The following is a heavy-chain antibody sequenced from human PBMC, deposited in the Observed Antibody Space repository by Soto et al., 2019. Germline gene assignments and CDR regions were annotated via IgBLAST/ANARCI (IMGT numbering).Heavy chain of an antibody. Sequence: QLQLQESGPGLVKPSETLSLTCTVSGGSISSSSYYWGWIRQPPGKGLEWIGSIYYSGSTYYNPSLKSRVTISVNTSKTHFSLRLSSVTAADTAVYYCASGGGIGGGPTKQNYFDYWGQGTLVTVSS. J-gene: IGHJ4*02. CDR2: IYYSGST. D-gene: IGHD3-10*01. V-gene: IGHV4-39*01. CDR3: ASGGGIGGGPTKQNYFDY. CDR1: GGSISSSSYY.